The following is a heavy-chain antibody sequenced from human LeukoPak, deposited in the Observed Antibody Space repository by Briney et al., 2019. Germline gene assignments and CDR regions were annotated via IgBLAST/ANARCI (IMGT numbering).Heavy chain of an antibody. V-gene: IGHV3-30*02. CDR1: GFTFSSYG. J-gene: IGHJ4*02. CDR3: ATSGLSRFGF. CDR2: IRYDGSNK. Sequence: GGSLRLSCAASGFTFSSYGMHWVRQAPGKGLEWVAFIRYDGSNKYYADSVKGRFTISRDNSKNTLYLQMNSLRAEDTAVYFCATSGLSRFGFWGQGTLVTVSS. D-gene: IGHD2/OR15-2a*01.